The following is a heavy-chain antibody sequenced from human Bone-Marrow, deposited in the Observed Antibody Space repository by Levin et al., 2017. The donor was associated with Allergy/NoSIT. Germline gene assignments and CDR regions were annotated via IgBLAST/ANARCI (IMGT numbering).Heavy chain of an antibody. CDR1: VFTFDAYW. D-gene: IGHD3-22*01. V-gene: IGHV3-7*01. CDR3: ARIYDSTGYYSGVGAFDM. Sequence: PGGSLRLSCAASVFTFDAYWMTWVRQAPGKGLEWVAEIKYDGSEKKYVDSVKGRFTIARDNAKNLLFLQMNSLRAEDTAVYYCARIYDSTGYYSGVGAFDMWGQGTMVTVSS. CDR2: IKYDGSEK. J-gene: IGHJ3*02.